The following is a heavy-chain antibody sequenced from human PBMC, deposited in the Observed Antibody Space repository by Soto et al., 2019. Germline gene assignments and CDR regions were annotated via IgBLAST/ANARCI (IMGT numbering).Heavy chain of an antibody. CDR3: ARDRWRYYGMDV. D-gene: IGHD2-15*01. Sequence: GASVKVSCKASGYTFTGYYMHWVRQAPGQGLEWMGWINPNSGGTNYAQKFQGWVTMTRDTSISTAYMELSRLRSDDTAVYYCARDRWRYYGMDVWGQGTTVTVSS. CDR2: INPNSGGT. J-gene: IGHJ6*02. CDR1: GYTFTGYY. V-gene: IGHV1-2*04.